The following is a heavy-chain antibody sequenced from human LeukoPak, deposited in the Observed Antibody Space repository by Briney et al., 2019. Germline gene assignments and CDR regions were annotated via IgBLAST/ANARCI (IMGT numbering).Heavy chain of an antibody. Sequence: GGSLRLSCVASGFTFSTYTFNWVRQAPGKGLEWLSYISSGGLTIFYADSVKGRFTIPRDNTKNAIYLDMTNLRAEDTARYYCVRLRRNSDRSGYYYFYNYWGQGIQVTVSS. CDR1: GFTFSTYT. V-gene: IGHV3-48*04. D-gene: IGHD3-22*01. CDR3: VRLRRNSDRSGYYYFYNY. CDR2: ISSGGLTI. J-gene: IGHJ4*02.